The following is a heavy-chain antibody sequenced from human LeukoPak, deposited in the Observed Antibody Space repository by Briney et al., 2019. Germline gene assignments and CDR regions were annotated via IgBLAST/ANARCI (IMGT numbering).Heavy chain of an antibody. D-gene: IGHD3-10*01. CDR1: GFTFSSYA. Sequence: PGGSLRLSCAASGFTFSSYAMTWVRQAAGKGLDWVSRISVSGGTTDYADSVKGRFTISRDNSKNTLYLQMNSLRAEDTAVYYCAKGVGGSGSYRGPFDSWGQGTLVTVSS. J-gene: IGHJ4*02. CDR3: AKGVGGSGSYRGPFDS. V-gene: IGHV3-23*01. CDR2: ISVSGGTT.